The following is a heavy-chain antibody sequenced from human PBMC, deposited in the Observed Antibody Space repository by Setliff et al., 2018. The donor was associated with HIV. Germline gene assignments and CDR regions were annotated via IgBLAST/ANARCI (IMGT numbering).Heavy chain of an antibody. CDR3: ARERSFIDY. CDR2: IYYSGST. CDR1: GGSVSSGSYY. V-gene: IGHV4-61*01. Sequence: SETLSLTCTVSGGSVSSGSYYWSWIRQPPGKRLEWIGYIYYSGSTKHNPSLKSRVTISVDTSKNQFSLKLSSVTAADTAVYYCARERSFIDYWGQGTLVTVSS. J-gene: IGHJ4*02.